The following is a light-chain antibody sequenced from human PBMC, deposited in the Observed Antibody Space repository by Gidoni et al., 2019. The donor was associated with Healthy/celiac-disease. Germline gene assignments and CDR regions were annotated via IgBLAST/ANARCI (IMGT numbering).Light chain of an antibody. J-gene: IGKJ2*01. CDR2: GAS. V-gene: IGKV3-20*01. CDR3: QQYGSAPYT. CDR1: QSVSSSY. Sequence: EIVLTQSPGTLSLSPGERSTLSCRASQSVSSSYLAWYQHKPGQAPRFLIYGASSRATGIPDRFSGSGSGTDFTLTISILEPEDFAVYYCQQYGSAPYTFGQGTKLEIK.